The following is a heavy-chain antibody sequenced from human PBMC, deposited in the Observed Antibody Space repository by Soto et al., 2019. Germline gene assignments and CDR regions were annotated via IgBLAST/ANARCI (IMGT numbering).Heavy chain of an antibody. CDR3: VRDSYRSYDR. Sequence: GGSLRLSCSASGFTFNNHWMYWVRQAPGKGLEWVANINQNGGEKYYVDSVKGRFTISRDNAKNSLYLQMDSLRADDTAFYYCVRDSYRSYDRWGQGTPVTVSS. CDR1: GFTFNNHW. V-gene: IGHV3-7*01. J-gene: IGHJ4*02. CDR2: INQNGGEK. D-gene: IGHD3-16*02.